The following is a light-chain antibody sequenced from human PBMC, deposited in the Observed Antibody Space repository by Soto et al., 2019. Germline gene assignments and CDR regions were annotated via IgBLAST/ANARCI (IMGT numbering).Light chain of an antibody. J-gene: IGKJ1*01. CDR2: AAS. CDR1: QGISDY. V-gene: IGKV1-17*03. CDR3: LHRNFNQWS. Sequence: DIQMTQSPSAMSASVGDSVTISCRASQGISDYLAWFQQKPGKAPRRLIYAASRLQSGVPSRFSGTGSGTEFTLTISGLQPEDFATYYCLHRNFNQWSFGQGTKVEFK.